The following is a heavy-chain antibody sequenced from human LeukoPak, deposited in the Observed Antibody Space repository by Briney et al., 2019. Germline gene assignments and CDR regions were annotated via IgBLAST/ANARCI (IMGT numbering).Heavy chain of an antibody. Sequence: SGGSLRLSCAASGFTFDDYAMHWVRQAPGKGLEWVSGISWNSGSIGYADSVKGRFTISRDNAKNSLYLQMNSLRAEDTALYYCAKTGSGSYLANFDYWDQGTLVTVSS. D-gene: IGHD1-26*01. V-gene: IGHV3-9*01. CDR2: ISWNSGSI. CDR1: GFTFDDYA. CDR3: AKTGSGSYLANFDY. J-gene: IGHJ4*02.